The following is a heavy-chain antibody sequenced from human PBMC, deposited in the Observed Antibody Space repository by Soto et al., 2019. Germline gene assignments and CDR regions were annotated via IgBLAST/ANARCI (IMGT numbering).Heavy chain of an antibody. CDR3: AKGRGGGTYYFDY. Sequence: HPGGSLRLSCTASGFTFSSYAMSWVRQAPGKGLEWVSALSGSGASTYYADSVKGRFTISRDNSKNTLYLQMNSLRADDTAVYYCAKGRGGGTYYFDYWGQGTLVTVSS. CDR2: LSGSGAST. J-gene: IGHJ4*02. D-gene: IGHD2-21*01. V-gene: IGHV3-23*01. CDR1: GFTFSSYA.